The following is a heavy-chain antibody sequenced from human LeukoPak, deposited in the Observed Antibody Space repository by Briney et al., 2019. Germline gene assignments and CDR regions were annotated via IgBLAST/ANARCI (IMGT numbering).Heavy chain of an antibody. CDR1: GFTFSSYG. V-gene: IGHV3-30*18. CDR3: AKGPRLLWFGESLD. Sequence: GGSLRLSCAASGFTFSSYGMHWGRQATGKGLEWVAVISYDGSNKYYADSVKGRFTISRDNSKNTLYLQMNSLRAEDTAVYYCAKGPRLLWFGESLDWGQGTLVTVSS. J-gene: IGHJ4*02. CDR2: ISYDGSNK. D-gene: IGHD3-10*01.